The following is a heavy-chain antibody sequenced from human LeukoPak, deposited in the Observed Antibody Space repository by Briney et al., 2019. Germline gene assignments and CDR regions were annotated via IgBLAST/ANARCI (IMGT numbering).Heavy chain of an antibody. J-gene: IGHJ6*03. V-gene: IGHV1-8*01. D-gene: IGHD1-26*01. CDR1: GYTFTSYD. Sequence: GASVKVSCKASGYTFTSYDINWVRQATGQGLEWMGWMNPNSGNTGYAQKFQGRVTMTRNTSISTAYMELSSLRSEDTAVYYCATVEWTRSQGPPSGSRLNSGGYNCYFMDVWGKGTAVSVSS. CDR3: ATVEWTRSQGPPSGSRLNSGGYNCYFMDV. CDR2: MNPNSGNT.